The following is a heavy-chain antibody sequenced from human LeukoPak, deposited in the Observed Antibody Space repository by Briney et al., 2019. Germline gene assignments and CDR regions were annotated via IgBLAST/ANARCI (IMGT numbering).Heavy chain of an antibody. CDR1: GFTFSSYA. V-gene: IGHV3-30*04. CDR2: ISYDGSNK. J-gene: IGHJ6*04. Sequence: PGRSLRLSCAASGFTFSSYAMHWVRQAPGKGLEWVAVISYDGSNKYYADSVKGRFTISRDNSRNTLYLQMNSLRAEDTAVYYCARDRSQVPADLYYYYYGMDVWGKGTTVTVSS. D-gene: IGHD2-2*01. CDR3: ARDRSQVPADLYYYYYGMDV.